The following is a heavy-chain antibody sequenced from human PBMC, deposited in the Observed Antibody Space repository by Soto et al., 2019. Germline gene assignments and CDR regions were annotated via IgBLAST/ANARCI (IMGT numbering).Heavy chain of an antibody. V-gene: IGHV3-74*01. D-gene: IGHD6-19*01. CDR2: INSDGSST. CDR1: GFTFSSYW. CDR3: ARRGAVAGLHY. Sequence: VQLVESGGGLVQPGGSLRVSCAASGFTFSSYWMHWVRQAPGKGLVWVSRINSDGSSTSYADSVKGRFTISRDNAKNTLYLQMNSLRAEDTAIYYCARRGAVAGLHYWGLGTLVTVSS. J-gene: IGHJ4*02.